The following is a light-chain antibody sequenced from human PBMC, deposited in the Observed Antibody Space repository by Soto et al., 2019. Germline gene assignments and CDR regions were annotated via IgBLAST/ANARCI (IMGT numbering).Light chain of an antibody. Sequence: QSVLTQPASVSGSPGQSIAISCTGTNSNLGDYNLVSWFQQHPGEVPKLIIYDVSNRPSGVSNRFSGSKSGNTASLTISGLQAEDEADYYCSSYTASSTYVFGTGTKVTVL. V-gene: IGLV2-14*01. CDR3: SSYTASSTYV. J-gene: IGLJ1*01. CDR2: DVS. CDR1: NSNLGDYNL.